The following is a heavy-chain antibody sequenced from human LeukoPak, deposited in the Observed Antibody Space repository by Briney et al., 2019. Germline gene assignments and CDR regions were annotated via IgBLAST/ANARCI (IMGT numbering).Heavy chain of an antibody. Sequence: GGSLRLSCAASVFTFSSYSMNWVRQAPGKGLEWVSSISSSSSYIYYADSVKGRFTISRDNAKNSLYLQMNSLRAEDTAVYYCATPDSSGYTFDYWGQGTLVTVSS. V-gene: IGHV3-21*01. CDR2: ISSSSSYI. CDR3: ATPDSSGYTFDY. D-gene: IGHD3-22*01. CDR1: VFTFSSYS. J-gene: IGHJ4*02.